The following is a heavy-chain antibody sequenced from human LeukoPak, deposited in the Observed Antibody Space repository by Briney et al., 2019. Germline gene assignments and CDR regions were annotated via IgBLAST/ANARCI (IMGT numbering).Heavy chain of an antibody. Sequence: GRSLRLSCTASGFTFSSYAMHWVRQAPGKGLQWLALTSDDGSTKYYADSVKGRFTISRDNSKNTLYLQMNSLRAEDTAVYYCANIADLSFNVDTAMVSDYWGQGTLVTVSS. CDR2: TSDDGSTK. J-gene: IGHJ4*02. V-gene: IGHV3-30-3*01. CDR3: ANIADLSFNVDTAMVSDY. D-gene: IGHD5-18*01. CDR1: GFTFSSYA.